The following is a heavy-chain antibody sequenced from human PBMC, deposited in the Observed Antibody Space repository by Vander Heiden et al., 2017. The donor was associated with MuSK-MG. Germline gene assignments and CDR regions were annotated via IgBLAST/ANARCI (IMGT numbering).Heavy chain of an antibody. CDR2: ISGYKGKT. CDR3: ARDQGYANWFDP. CDR1: GYSFTSSG. Sequence: QVQLVQSGAEVKEPGASVKVSCKASGYSFTSSGISWVRQAPGQGLGWMGWISGYKGKTKYAQKVQGRVTVTTDTSTSTAYMELRSLRSDDTAVYYCARDQGYANWFDPWGQGTLVTVSS. D-gene: IGHD5-12*01. J-gene: IGHJ5*02. V-gene: IGHV1-18*04.